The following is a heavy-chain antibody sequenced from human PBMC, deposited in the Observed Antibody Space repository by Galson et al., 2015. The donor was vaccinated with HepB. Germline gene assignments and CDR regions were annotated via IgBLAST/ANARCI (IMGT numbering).Heavy chain of an antibody. CDR2: TYYRSKWLN. CDR1: GDSVSSNSAA. V-gene: IGHV6-1*01. D-gene: IGHD3-10*01. J-gene: IGHJ6*02. CDR3: VRNIRGSLDV. Sequence: CAISGDSVSSNSAAWSWIRQSPSRGLEWLGRTYYRSKWLNNYAVSVKSRITINPDTSKNQSSLQLNSVTPEDTAVYYCVRNIRGSLDVWGRGTTVTASS.